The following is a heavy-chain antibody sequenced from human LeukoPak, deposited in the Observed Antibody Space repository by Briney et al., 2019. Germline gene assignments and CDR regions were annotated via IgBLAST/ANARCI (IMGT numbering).Heavy chain of an antibody. CDR2: IVPIFGTA. D-gene: IGHD3-10*01. J-gene: IGHJ4*02. Sequence: SVKVSCKATGGTFSSFAFSSVRPAPGQGGEWMGGIVPIFGTANYAQKFQGRVTINADESTSTAYMELRSLRSKDTAVYYCARGGGSGSSDFDYWGQGTLVTVSS. CDR1: GGTFSSFA. CDR3: ARGGGSGSSDFDY. V-gene: IGHV1-69*13.